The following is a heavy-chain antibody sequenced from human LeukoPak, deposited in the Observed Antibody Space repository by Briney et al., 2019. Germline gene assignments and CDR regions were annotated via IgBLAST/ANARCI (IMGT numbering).Heavy chain of an antibody. CDR2: IYYSGST. CDR1: GGSISGSSYY. CDR3: ARRGIAATAFDP. D-gene: IGHD6-13*01. J-gene: IGHJ5*02. Sequence: SETLSLTCTVSGGSISGSSYYWGWIRQPPGKGLEWIGSIYYSGSTYYNPSLKSRVTISVDASKNQFSLKLSSVTAADTAVYYCARRGIAATAFDPWGQGTLVTVSS. V-gene: IGHV4-39*01.